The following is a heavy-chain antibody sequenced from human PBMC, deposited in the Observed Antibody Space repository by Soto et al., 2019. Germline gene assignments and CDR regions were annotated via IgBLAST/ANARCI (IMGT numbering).Heavy chain of an antibody. D-gene: IGHD3-10*01. J-gene: IGHJ2*01. V-gene: IGHV1-8*01. CDR3: ARGGTYGSGSYDEFQGWYFGL. CDR2: MNPNSGNT. Sequence: QVQLVQSGAEVKKPGASVKVSCKASGYTFTSYDINWVRQATGQGLEWMGWMNPNSGNTGYAQKFQGRVTMTRNTSISTAYMELSSLRSEDTAVYYCARGGTYGSGSYDEFQGWYFGLWGRGTLVTVSS. CDR1: GYTFTSYD.